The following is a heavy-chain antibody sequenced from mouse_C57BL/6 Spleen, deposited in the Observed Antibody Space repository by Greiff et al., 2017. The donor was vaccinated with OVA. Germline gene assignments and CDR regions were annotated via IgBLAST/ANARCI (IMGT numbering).Heavy chain of an antibody. J-gene: IGHJ4*01. CDR1: GYTFTDYY. D-gene: IGHD1-1*01. V-gene: IGHV1-26*01. CDR3: ARIFDYYGSTYYAMDY. Sequence: EVQLQQSGPELVKPGASVKISCKASGYTFTDYYMNWVKQSHGKSLEWIGDINPNNGGTSYNQKFKGKATLTVDKSSSTAYMELRSLTSEDSAVYYCARIFDYYGSTYYAMDYWGQGTSVTVSS. CDR2: INPNNGGT.